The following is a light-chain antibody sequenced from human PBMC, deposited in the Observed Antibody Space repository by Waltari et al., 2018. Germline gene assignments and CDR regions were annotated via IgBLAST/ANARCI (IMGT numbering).Light chain of an antibody. Sequence: QSALTQPASQSGSPGQSLTISCTESTSDVGCHNFVAWYQQHPGKAPKVMFYGDNKRPEGLSNRFSGSKSGNTASLTISGLQADDEADYYCCSYAGGSPRWVFGGGTKLTVL. J-gene: IGLJ3*02. CDR1: TSDVGCHNF. CDR2: GDN. CDR3: CSYAGGSPRWV. V-gene: IGLV2-23*01.